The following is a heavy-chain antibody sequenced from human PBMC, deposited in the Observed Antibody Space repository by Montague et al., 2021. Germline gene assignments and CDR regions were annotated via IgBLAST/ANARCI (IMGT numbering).Heavy chain of an antibody. CDR2: IYYSGNS. V-gene: IGHV4-39*07. CDR1: GASITSNIYS. Sequence: SQTLSLTCTVSGASITSNIYSWGWIRQSPGKGLEWIGSIYYSGNSFYQPSLKSRITMAVDTSKNQFSLKLSSVTAADTAIYYCARVFSSWYVGWFDPWGQGTLVTVSS. CDR3: ARVFSSWYVGWFDP. J-gene: IGHJ5*02. D-gene: IGHD6-13*01.